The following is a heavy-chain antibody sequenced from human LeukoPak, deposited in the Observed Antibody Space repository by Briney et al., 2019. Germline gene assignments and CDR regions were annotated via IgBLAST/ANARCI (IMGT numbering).Heavy chain of an antibody. CDR3: ARDSSGWSDY. D-gene: IGHD6-19*01. J-gene: IGHJ4*02. V-gene: IGHV3-74*01. CDR2: INSDGSST. CDR1: GFTFSSYW. Sequence: GGSLRLSCAASGFTFSSYWMQWVRQAPGMGLVWVSRINSDGSSTSYADSVKGRFTISRDNAKNTLYLQMNSLRAEDTAVYYCARDSSGWSDYWGQGTLVTVSS.